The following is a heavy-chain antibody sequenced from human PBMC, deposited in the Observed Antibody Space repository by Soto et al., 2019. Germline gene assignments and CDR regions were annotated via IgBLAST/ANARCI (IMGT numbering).Heavy chain of an antibody. Sequence: GASVKASCKASVFTFTSSAVQWGRQARGQRLEWIGWIVVGSGNTNYAQKFQERVTITRDMSTSTAYMELSSLRSEDTAVYYCAADRIPYSSSWYEYYYYGMDVWG. V-gene: IGHV1-58*01. CDR3: AADRIPYSSSWYEYYYYGMDV. CDR1: VFTFTSSA. D-gene: IGHD6-13*01. CDR2: IVVGSGNT. J-gene: IGHJ6*02.